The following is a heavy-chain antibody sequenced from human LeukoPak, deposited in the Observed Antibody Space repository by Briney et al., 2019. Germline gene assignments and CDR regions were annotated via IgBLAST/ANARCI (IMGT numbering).Heavy chain of an antibody. CDR2: ISYDGSNQ. CDR1: GFAFSSYA. J-gene: IGHJ4*02. V-gene: IGHV3-30-3*01. D-gene: IGHD3-10*01. Sequence: GVSLRLSCAASGFAFSSYAMHWVRQAPGKGLEWVAAISYDGSNQYFVDSVKGRFTISRDNSRNTLYLQMNSLRPEDTALYYCARDSRSYSTGTEYWGQGTLVTVSS. CDR3: ARDSRSYSTGTEY.